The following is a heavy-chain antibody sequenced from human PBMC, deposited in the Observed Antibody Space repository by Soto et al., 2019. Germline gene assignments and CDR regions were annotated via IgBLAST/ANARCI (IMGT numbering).Heavy chain of an antibody. Sequence: SETLSLTCAVYGGSFSGYYWSWIRQPPGKGQEWIGEINHSGSTNYNPSLKSRVTISVDTSKNQFSLKLSSVTAADTAVYYCARVVTARIDYWGQGTLVTVSS. D-gene: IGHD2-21*02. CDR1: GGSFSGYY. CDR3: ARVVTARIDY. CDR2: INHSGST. J-gene: IGHJ4*02. V-gene: IGHV4-34*01.